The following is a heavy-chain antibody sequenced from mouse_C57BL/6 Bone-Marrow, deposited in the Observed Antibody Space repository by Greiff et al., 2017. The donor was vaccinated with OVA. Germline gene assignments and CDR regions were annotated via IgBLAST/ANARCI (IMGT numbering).Heavy chain of an antibody. J-gene: IGHJ3*01. D-gene: IGHD2-12*01. CDR2: IYPRSGNT. CDR1: GYTFTSYG. Sequence: QVQLQQSGAELARPGASVKLSCKASGYTFTSYGISWVKQRTGQGLEWIGEIYPRSGNTYYNEKFKGKATLTEDKSSSTAYMELRSLTSEDSAFYSCARLRGAWFDYWGQGTLVTVSA. CDR3: ARLRGAWFDY. V-gene: IGHV1-81*01.